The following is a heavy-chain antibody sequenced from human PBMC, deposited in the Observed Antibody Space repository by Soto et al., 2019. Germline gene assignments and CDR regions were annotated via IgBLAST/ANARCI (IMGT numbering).Heavy chain of an antibody. D-gene: IGHD1-26*01. V-gene: IGHV3-33*01. CDR1: GFTFSSYG. CDR2: IWYDGSNK. J-gene: IGHJ3*02. CDR3: AIVGATTGSVYAFDI. Sequence: GGSLRLSCAASGFTFSSYGMHWVRQAPGKGLEWVAVIWYDGSNKYYADSVKGRFTISRDNSKNTLYLQMNSLRAEDTAVYYCAIVGATTGSVYAFDIWGQGTMVTVSS.